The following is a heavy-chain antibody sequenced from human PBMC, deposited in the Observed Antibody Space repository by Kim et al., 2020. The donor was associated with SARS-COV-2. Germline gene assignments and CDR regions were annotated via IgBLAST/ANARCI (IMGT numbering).Heavy chain of an antibody. D-gene: IGHD6-6*01. J-gene: IGHJ4*02. CDR1: GGTFSSYA. Sequence: SVKVSCKASGGTFSSYAISWVRQAPGQGLEWMGGIIPIFGTANYAQKFQGRVTITADESTSTAYMELSSLRSEDTAVYYCARVGVVGSFIAARSQQGNFDYWGQGTLVTVSS. CDR3: ARVGVVGSFIAARSQQGNFDY. CDR2: IIPIFGTA. V-gene: IGHV1-69*13.